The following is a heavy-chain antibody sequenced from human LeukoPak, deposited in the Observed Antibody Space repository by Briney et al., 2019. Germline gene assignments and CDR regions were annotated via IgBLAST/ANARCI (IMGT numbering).Heavy chain of an antibody. J-gene: IGHJ6*02. CDR1: GFTFDDYA. Sequence: PGGSLRLSCAASGFTFDDYAMHWVRQAPGKGLEWVSGISWNSGSIGYADSVKGRFTISRDNAKNSLYLQMNSLRAEDTALYYCAKETYSSGWYYYYGMDVWGQGTTVTVSS. D-gene: IGHD6-19*01. CDR2: ISWNSGSI. CDR3: AKETYSSGWYYYYGMDV. V-gene: IGHV3-9*01.